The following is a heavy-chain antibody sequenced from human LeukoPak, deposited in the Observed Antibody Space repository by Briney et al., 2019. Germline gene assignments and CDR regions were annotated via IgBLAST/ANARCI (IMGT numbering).Heavy chain of an antibody. CDR3: ARVWKQIAVGTYYYMDV. CDR1: GFTFSSYW. D-gene: IGHD6-19*01. V-gene: IGHV3-7*01. J-gene: IGHJ6*03. Sequence: GGSLRLSCAASGFTFSSYWMSWVRQAPGKGLEWVASIKQDGSEKYYVDSVKGRFTISRDNAKNSLYLQMNSLRAEDTAVYYCARVWKQIAVGTYYYMDVWGKGTTVTVSS. CDR2: IKQDGSEK.